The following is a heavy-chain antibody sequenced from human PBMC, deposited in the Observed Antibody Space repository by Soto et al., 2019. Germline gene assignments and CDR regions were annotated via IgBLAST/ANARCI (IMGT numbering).Heavy chain of an antibody. CDR3: ARQRGSGWSFDY. CDR2: IYYSGST. J-gene: IGHJ4*02. CDR1: GGSISNYY. D-gene: IGHD6-19*01. V-gene: IGHV4-59*08. Sequence: SETLSLTCNVSGGSISNYYWSWIRQPPGKGLEWIGYIYYSGSTNYNPSLKSRVTISVDTSNNQFSLKLNSVTAADTAVYYCARQRGSGWSFDYWGQGTLVTVSS.